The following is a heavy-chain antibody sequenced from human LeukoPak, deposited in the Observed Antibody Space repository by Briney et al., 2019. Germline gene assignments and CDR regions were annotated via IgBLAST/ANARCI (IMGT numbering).Heavy chain of an antibody. J-gene: IGHJ4*02. CDR3: ARDPGEGGTFDY. CDR2: INIVNNAI. Sequence: PGGSLRLSCAASGFTFSSYSMNWVRQAPGKGLEWVSHINIVNNAIYYSDSVKGRFTISRDNAKNSLYLQMNSLRAEDTAVYYCARDPGEGGTFDYWGQGTLVSVSS. CDR1: GFTFSSYS. V-gene: IGHV3-48*04. D-gene: IGHD1-26*01.